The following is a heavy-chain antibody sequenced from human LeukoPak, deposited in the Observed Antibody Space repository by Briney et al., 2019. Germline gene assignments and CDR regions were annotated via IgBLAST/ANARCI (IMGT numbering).Heavy chain of an antibody. J-gene: IGHJ4*02. CDR1: GFTLSSYG. CDR2: IWYDGSYK. V-gene: IGHV3-33*06. CDR3: AKVAVVSYYFDY. Sequence: PGGSLRLSCAASGFTLSSYGMHWVRQAPGRGLEWVAVIWYDGSYKYYADSVKGRFTISRDISKNTLYLQMNSLRAEDTAVYYCAKVAVVSYYFDYWGQGTLVTVSS. D-gene: IGHD5/OR15-5a*01.